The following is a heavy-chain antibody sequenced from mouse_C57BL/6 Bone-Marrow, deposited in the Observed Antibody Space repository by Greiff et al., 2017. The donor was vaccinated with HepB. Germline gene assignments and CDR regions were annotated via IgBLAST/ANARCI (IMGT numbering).Heavy chain of an antibody. Sequence: VESGEGLVKPGGSLKLSCAASGFTFSSYAMSWVRQTPEKRLEWVAYISSGGDYIYYADTVKGRFTISRDNARNTLYLQMSSLKSEDTAMYYCTREGYYYGSSYYAMDYWGQGTSVTVSS. J-gene: IGHJ4*01. D-gene: IGHD1-1*01. V-gene: IGHV5-9-1*02. CDR1: GFTFSSYA. CDR3: TREGYYYGSSYYAMDY. CDR2: ISSGGDYI.